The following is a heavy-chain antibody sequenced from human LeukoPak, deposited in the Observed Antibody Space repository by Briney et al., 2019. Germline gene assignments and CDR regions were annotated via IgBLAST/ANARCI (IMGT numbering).Heavy chain of an antibody. V-gene: IGHV3-21*01. CDR3: GRGLRGPFDY. D-gene: IGHD2-8*01. Sequence: GGSLRLSCAASGYTFSSYSMNWVRQAPGKGLEWVSCISSSSSYIYYADSVKGRFTISRDNAKNSLYLQMNSLRGEDTAVFYCGRGLRGPFDYWGQGTLVAVSS. CDR2: ISSSSSYI. J-gene: IGHJ4*02. CDR1: GYTFSSYS.